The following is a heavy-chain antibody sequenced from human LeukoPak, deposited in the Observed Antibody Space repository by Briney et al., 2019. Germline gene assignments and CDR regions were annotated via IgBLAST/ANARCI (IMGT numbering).Heavy chain of an antibody. D-gene: IGHD1-1*01. V-gene: IGHV4-59*01. Sequence: SETLSLTCTVSGGSINSYYWSWIRQPPGQGLEWIGYIYYSGSTNYNPSLKRRVTISVDTSKNQFSLKLSPVTAADTAVYYCARDESGTSAFDIWGQGTMVTVSS. CDR3: ARDESGTSAFDI. J-gene: IGHJ3*02. CDR1: GGSINSYY. CDR2: IYYSGST.